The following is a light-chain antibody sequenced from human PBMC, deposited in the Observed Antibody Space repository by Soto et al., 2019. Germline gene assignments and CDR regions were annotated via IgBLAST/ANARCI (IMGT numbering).Light chain of an antibody. CDR1: RTDIGNYNL. CDR2: ESN. Sequence: QSALTQPASVSGSPGQSITISCTGTRTDIGNYNLVSWYQQHPGKAPRLIIYESNKRPSGVSSRFSGSKSGNTASLTISGLQPEDEGSYYCSSFAGSGTLVVFGGGTKATVL. CDR3: SSFAGSGTLVV. V-gene: IGLV2-23*01. J-gene: IGLJ2*01.